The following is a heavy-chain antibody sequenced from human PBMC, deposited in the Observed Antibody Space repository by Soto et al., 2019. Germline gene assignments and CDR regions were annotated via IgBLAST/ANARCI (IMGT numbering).Heavy chain of an antibody. V-gene: IGHV1-3*01. CDR3: ARDGEFTPGVISPPDY. D-gene: IGHD3-16*02. CDR1: GYTFTSYA. CDR2: INAGNGNT. Sequence: ASVKVSCKASGYTFTSYAMHWVRQAPGQRFEWMGWINAGNGNTKYSQKFQGRVTITRDTSASTAYMELSSLSSEDTGVYYCARDGEFTPGVISPPDYWGQGTLVTVSS. J-gene: IGHJ4*02.